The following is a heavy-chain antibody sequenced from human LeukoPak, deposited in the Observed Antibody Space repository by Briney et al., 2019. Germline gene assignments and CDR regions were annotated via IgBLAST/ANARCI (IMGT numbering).Heavy chain of an antibody. CDR2: MNPNSGNT. CDR3: LVDPQMGFDP. V-gene: IGHV1-8*01. D-gene: IGHD2-21*01. CDR1: GYIFTSYD. Sequence: ASVKVSCKASGYIFTSYDINWVRQATGQGLEWMGWMNPNSGNTGYAQKFQGRVTMTRNTSISTAYMELSSLRSEVTAVYYCLVDPQMGFDPWGQGTLVTVSS. J-gene: IGHJ5*02.